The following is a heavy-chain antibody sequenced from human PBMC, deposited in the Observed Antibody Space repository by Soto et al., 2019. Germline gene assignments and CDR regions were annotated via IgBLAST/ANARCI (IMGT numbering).Heavy chain of an antibody. J-gene: IGHJ4*02. CDR3: ARHGAGFSLGNMYFDY. D-gene: IGHD5-18*01. V-gene: IGHV3-20*01. CDR2: INWNGGST. CDR1: GFTFDDYG. Sequence: EVQLVESGGGVVRPGGSLRLSCAASGFTFDDYGMSWVRQAPGKGLEWVSGINWNGGSTGYADSVKGRFTISRDNAKNSLYLQMNSLRAEDTALYHCARHGAGFSLGNMYFDYWGQGTLVTVSS.